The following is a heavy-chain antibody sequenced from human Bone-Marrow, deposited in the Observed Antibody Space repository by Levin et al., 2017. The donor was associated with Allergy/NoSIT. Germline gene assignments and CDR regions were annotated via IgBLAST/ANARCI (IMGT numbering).Heavy chain of an antibody. CDR2: ISSSSSAK. D-gene: IGHD3-10*01. J-gene: IGHJ3*01. CDR3: AGQFGGDSYDV. V-gene: IGHV3-48*02. Sequence: PGESLKISCAASTFTFSNFGMNWVRQAPGKGLEWVSYISSSSSAKYYADSVRGRFTISRDNAKNLLYLQMNSLRDEDTAVYYCAGQFGGDSYDVWGQGTMVTVSA. CDR1: TFTFSNFG.